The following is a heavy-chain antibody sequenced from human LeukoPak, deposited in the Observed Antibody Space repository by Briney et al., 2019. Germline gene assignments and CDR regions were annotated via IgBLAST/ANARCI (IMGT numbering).Heavy chain of an antibody. CDR1: GFTFSSYG. CDR2: ISGNGGST. CDR3: AKDPYSSGWYNWFDP. J-gene: IGHJ5*02. Sequence: PGGSLRLSCTASGFTFSSYGMDWVRQAPGKGLEWVSVISGNGGSTYYAESVKGRFTISRDNSNNTVYLEINRLRADDTAVYYCAKDPYSSGWYNWFDPWGQGTLVTVSS. V-gene: IGHV3-23*01. D-gene: IGHD6-19*01.